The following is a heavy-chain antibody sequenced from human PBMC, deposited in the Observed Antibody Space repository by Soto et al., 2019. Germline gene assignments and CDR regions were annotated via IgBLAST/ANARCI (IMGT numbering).Heavy chain of an antibody. Sequence: ASVKVSCKVSGYTLTELSMHWVRQAPGKGLEWMGGFDPEDGETIYAQKFQGRVTMTEDTSTDTAYMELSSLRSEDTAVYYCATGGPYGPGTNYYYMDVWGKGTTVTVSS. J-gene: IGHJ6*03. D-gene: IGHD3-10*01. CDR2: FDPEDGET. CDR3: ATGGPYGPGTNYYYMDV. CDR1: GYTLTELS. V-gene: IGHV1-24*01.